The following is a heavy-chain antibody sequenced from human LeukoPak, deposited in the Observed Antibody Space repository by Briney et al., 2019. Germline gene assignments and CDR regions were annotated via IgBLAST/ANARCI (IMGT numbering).Heavy chain of an antibody. CDR3: ARTLKGYPYTAMVKDSFDY. J-gene: IGHJ4*02. D-gene: IGHD5-18*01. Sequence: PGGSLRLYCAASGFTFSSYAMHWVRQAPGKGLEWVAVISYDGSNKYYADSVKGRFTISRDNSKNTLYLQMNSLRAEDTAVYYCARTLKGYPYTAMVKDSFDYWGQGTLVTVSS. V-gene: IGHV3-30-3*01. CDR2: ISYDGSNK. CDR1: GFTFSSYA.